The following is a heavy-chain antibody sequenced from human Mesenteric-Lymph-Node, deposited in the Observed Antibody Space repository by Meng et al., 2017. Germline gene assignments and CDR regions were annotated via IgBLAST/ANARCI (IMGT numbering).Heavy chain of an antibody. CDR2: ISYSGST. CDR1: GGSVSSGSSY. Sequence: QVQWQGSGPGLVRPSETLSLTCTVSGGSVSSGSSYWSWIRQPPGKGLEWIGYISYSGSTNYNPSLRSRVTISVDTSKNQFSLRLNSVTAADTAVYYCARDLGSIAALGYWGQGTLVTVSS. J-gene: IGHJ4*02. D-gene: IGHD6-6*01. CDR3: ARDLGSIAALGY. V-gene: IGHV4-61*01.